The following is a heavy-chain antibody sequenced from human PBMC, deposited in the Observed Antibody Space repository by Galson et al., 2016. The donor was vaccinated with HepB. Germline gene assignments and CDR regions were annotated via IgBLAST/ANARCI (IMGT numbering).Heavy chain of an antibody. CDR2: INTDSGGT. D-gene: IGHD2-21*02. V-gene: IGHV1-2*02. CDR1: GYTFTGSF. CDR3: ASDPVYPDCDSDCFHFPHF. Sequence: SVKVSCKASGYTFTGSFVHWVRQAPGQGLEWMGWINTDSGGTSYAQKFQGRVTMTRDTSISTAYMELNSLKSDDTAVFYCASDPVYPDCDSDCFHFPHFWGQGTLVTVSS. J-gene: IGHJ4*02.